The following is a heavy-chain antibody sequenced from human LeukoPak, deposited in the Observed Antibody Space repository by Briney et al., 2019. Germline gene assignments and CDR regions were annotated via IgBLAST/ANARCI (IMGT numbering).Heavy chain of an antibody. V-gene: IGHV3-48*03. CDR1: GFTFSSYE. CDR2: ISSTSGSTI. D-gene: IGHD5-24*01. Sequence: GGSLRLSCTASGFTFSSYEMNWVRQAPGKGLEWVSYISSTSGSTIYYADSVKGRFTISRDNGKNSVYLQMNSLRAEDTAVYYCVRDRVATIPPFLYWGQGTLVTVSS. J-gene: IGHJ4*02. CDR3: VRDRVATIPPFLY.